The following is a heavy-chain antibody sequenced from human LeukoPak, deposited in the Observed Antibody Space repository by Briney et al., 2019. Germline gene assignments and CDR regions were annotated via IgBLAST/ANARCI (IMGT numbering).Heavy chain of an antibody. V-gene: IGHV3-21*01. CDR2: ISSSSYI. Sequence: GGSLRLSCAASGFTFSSYSMNWVRQAPGKGLEWVSSISSSSYIYYADSVKGRFTISRDNAKTSLYLQMNSLRAEDTAVYYCARAYDILTGYSSNSHFDYWGQGTLVTVSS. D-gene: IGHD3-9*01. CDR3: ARAYDILTGYSSNSHFDY. J-gene: IGHJ4*02. CDR1: GFTFSSYS.